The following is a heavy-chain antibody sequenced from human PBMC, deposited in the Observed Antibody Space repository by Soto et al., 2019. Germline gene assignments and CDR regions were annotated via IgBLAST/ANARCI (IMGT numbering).Heavy chain of an antibody. D-gene: IGHD6-19*01. Sequence: SETLSLTCTVSGGSISSSSYYWGWIRQPPGKGLEWIGEINHSGSTNYNPSLKSRVTISVDTSKNQFSLKLSSVTAADTAVYYCARYCRRAGSELFNWFDPWGQGTLVTVSS. J-gene: IGHJ5*02. CDR1: GGSISSSSYY. CDR2: INHSGST. V-gene: IGHV4-39*07. CDR3: ARYCRRAGSELFNWFDP.